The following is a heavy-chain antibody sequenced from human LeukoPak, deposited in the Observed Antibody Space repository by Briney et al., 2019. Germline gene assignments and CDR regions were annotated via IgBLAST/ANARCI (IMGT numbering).Heavy chain of an antibody. CDR1: GGSISSGGYY. Sequence: SETLSLTCTVSGGSISSGGYYWSWIRQHPGKGLEWIGYIYYSGSTYYNPSLKSRVTISVDTSKNQFSLKLSSVTAADTAVYYCARAPRYSSSWYGWFDPWGQGTLVTVSS. V-gene: IGHV4-31*03. CDR3: ARAPRYSSSWYGWFDP. CDR2: IYYSGST. J-gene: IGHJ5*02. D-gene: IGHD6-13*01.